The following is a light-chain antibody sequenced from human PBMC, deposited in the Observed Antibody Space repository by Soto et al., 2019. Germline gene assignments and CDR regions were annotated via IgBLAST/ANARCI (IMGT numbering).Light chain of an antibody. J-gene: IGKJ5*01. CDR2: AAS. CDR3: QQYDASPIT. CDR1: QRVSSN. Sequence: EIVMTQSPVTLSVSPGERATLSCRASQRVSSNVAWYQHKPGQAPRLVIFAASSRATGIPERFSGSGSGTDFTLTITRLEPGDFAVYYCQQYDASPITFGLGTRLEIK. V-gene: IGKV3-20*01.